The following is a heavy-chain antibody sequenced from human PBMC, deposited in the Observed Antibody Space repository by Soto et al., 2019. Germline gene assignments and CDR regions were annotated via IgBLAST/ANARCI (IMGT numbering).Heavy chain of an antibody. CDR3: VGGQYYFDY. V-gene: IGHV3-30*03. Sequence: QVQLVESGGGVVQPGRSLRLSCAASGFPFSSYGMHWVREAPGKGLEWVAVISYDGSNKYYADSVKGRFAISSDNSASRLYLQMSSVRAEDTAVYYCVGGQYYFDYRGQGTLVTVSA. CDR2: ISYDGSNK. J-gene: IGHJ4*02. CDR1: GFPFSSYG. D-gene: IGHD3-10*01.